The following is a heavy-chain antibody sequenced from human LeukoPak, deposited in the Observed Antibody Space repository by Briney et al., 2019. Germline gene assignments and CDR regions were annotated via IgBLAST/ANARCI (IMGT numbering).Heavy chain of an antibody. CDR2: IKQDGSEQ. CDR1: GFTFTTYW. J-gene: IGHJ5*02. V-gene: IGHV3-7*01. Sequence: GGSLRLSCAASGFTFTTYWMGWVRQAPGKGLEWVANIKQDGSEQYYVDSVKGRFTISRDNATNSLSLQMNSLRAEDTAVYYCARPLMYYYGSETYFWFDPWGQGTLVTVSS. CDR3: ARPLMYYYGSETYFWFDP. D-gene: IGHD3-10*01.